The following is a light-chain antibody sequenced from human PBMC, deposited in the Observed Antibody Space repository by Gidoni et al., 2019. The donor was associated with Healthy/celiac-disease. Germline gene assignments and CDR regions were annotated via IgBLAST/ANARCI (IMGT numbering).Light chain of an antibody. CDR1: SSDVGGYND. CDR2: DVS. Sequence: QSALTQPRSVSGSPGQSVTISCTGTSSDVGGYNDVSWYQQHPGKAPKLMIYDVSKRPSGVPDRFSGSKSGNTASLTISGLQAEDEADYYCCSYAGSYTPWVFGGGTKLTVL. CDR3: CSYAGSYTPWV. V-gene: IGLV2-11*01. J-gene: IGLJ3*02.